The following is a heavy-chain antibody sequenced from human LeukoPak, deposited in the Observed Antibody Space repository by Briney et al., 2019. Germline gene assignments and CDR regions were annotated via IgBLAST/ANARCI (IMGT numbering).Heavy chain of an antibody. CDR1: GFTFSSYS. Sequence: GGSLRLSCAASGFTFSSYSMNWVRQAPGKGLEWVSSISSSSTYIYYADSVKGRFTISRDNSKNTLYLQMGSLRAEDMAVYYCARVGLGYCSSTSCYVFDYWGQGTLVTVSS. CDR2: ISSSSTYI. J-gene: IGHJ4*02. CDR3: ARVGLGYCSSTSCYVFDY. D-gene: IGHD2-2*01. V-gene: IGHV3-21*01.